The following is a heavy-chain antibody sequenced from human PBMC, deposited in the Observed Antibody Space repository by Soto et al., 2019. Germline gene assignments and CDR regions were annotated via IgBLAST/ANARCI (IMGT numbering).Heavy chain of an antibody. Sequence: PSATLSLTCTVSGGSISSYYWSWIRQSPGKGLEWIGYISYSGSTDYNASLKSRVTMSVDTSKNEFSLTFSSVTAADTAVYYCARRARGSSSFYYYYYMDVWGKGTTVTVSS. D-gene: IGHD6-6*01. V-gene: IGHV4-59*08. CDR3: ARRARGSSSFYYYYYMDV. J-gene: IGHJ6*03. CDR2: ISYSGST. CDR1: GGSISSYY.